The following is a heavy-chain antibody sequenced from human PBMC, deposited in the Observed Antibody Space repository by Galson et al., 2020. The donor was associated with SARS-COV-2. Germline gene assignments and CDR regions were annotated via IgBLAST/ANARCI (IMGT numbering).Heavy chain of an antibody. J-gene: IGHJ4*02. CDR2: IHSSGSR. V-gene: IGHV4-39*02. CDR3: ARLNVGNGPGEMEDKYFDY. Sequence: SETLSLTCTVSSGSITTSSPYWGWIRQRPGTGMEWIGTIHSSGSRYYNPSLKSRLTISVDTSKTHFSLSLSSVTAADTALYYCARLNVGNGPGEMEDKYFDYWGQGTLVTVSS. D-gene: IGHD7-27*01. CDR1: SGSITTSSPY.